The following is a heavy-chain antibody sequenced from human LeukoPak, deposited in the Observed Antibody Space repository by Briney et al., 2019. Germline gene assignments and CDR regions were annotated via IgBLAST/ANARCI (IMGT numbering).Heavy chain of an antibody. J-gene: IGHJ4*02. CDR2: ISTDGSIT. CDR1: GFTLSNYW. D-gene: IGHD3-16*01. V-gene: IGHV3-74*01. CDR3: VRAQWGFDY. Sequence: GGSLRLSCVASGFTLSNYWMHWVRQAPGKGLVWVSRISTDGSITSYADSVKGRFTVSRDNAKNTLFLQMNSLRAEDTAVYYCVRAQWGFDYWGQGTLVTVSS.